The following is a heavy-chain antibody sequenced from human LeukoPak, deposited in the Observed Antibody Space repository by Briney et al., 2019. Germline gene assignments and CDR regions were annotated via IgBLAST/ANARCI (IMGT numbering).Heavy chain of an antibody. CDR3: ARVGYYGSGSYYNDYGMDV. CDR2: NNAGNGNT. V-gene: IGHV1-3*01. CDR1: GYTFTSYA. J-gene: IGHJ6*02. D-gene: IGHD3-10*01. Sequence: ASVKVSCKASGYTFTSYAMHWVRQAPGQRLEWMGWNNAGNGNTKYSQKFQGRVTIARDTSASTAYMELSSLRSEDTAVYYCARVGYYGSGSYYNDYGMDVWGQGTTVTVSS.